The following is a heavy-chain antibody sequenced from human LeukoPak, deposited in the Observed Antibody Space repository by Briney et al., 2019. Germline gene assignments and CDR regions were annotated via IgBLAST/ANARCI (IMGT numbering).Heavy chain of an antibody. Sequence: ASVTVSCKASGYTFSSYGISWVRQAPGQGLEWMGWISAYNKNTNHIQKFQGRVTMTTDSSTSTAYMELRSLRSDDTAVYYCARGPGVRGLKSGNWFDPWGQGTLVTVSS. D-gene: IGHD3-10*01. V-gene: IGHV1-18*01. J-gene: IGHJ5*02. CDR2: ISAYNKNT. CDR1: GYTFSSYG. CDR3: ARGPGVRGLKSGNWFDP.